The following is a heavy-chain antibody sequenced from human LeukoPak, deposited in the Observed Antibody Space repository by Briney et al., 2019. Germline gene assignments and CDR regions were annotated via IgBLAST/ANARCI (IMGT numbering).Heavy chain of an antibody. CDR3: ARASGYDLYYFDY. V-gene: IGHV4-30-2*01. J-gene: IGHJ4*02. D-gene: IGHD5-12*01. Sequence: SETLSLTCAVSGGSISSGGYSWSWIRQPPGEGLEWIGYIYHSGSTYYNPSLKSPVTISVDRSKNQFSLKLSSVTAADTAVYYCARASGYDLYYFDYWGQGTLVTVSS. CDR1: GGSISSGGYS. CDR2: IYHSGST.